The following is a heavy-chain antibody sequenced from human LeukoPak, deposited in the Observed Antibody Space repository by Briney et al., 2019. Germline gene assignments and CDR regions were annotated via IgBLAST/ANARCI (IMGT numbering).Heavy chain of an antibody. V-gene: IGHV3-21*01. Sequence: GGSLRLSCVASGFTFSSYNMNWVRQAPGKGLEWVSCISDRSNYIYYADSVKGRFIISRDNAKNSLYLDLNSLRAEDTAVYHCVRDSDTYGDHTTRRFDSWGQGTLVTVSS. CDR2: ISDRSNYI. CDR1: GFTFSSYN. CDR3: VRDSDTYGDHTTRRFDS. D-gene: IGHD4-17*01. J-gene: IGHJ4*02.